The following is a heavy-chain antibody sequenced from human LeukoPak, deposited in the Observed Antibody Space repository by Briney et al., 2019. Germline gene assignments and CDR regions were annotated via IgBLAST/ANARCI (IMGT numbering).Heavy chain of an antibody. V-gene: IGHV3-30*03. J-gene: IGHJ4*02. CDR2: ISYDGSNK. Sequence: GGSLRLSCAASGFTFSSYSMNWVRQAPGKGLEWVAVISYDGSNKYYADSVKGRFTISRDNSKNTLYLQMNSLRAEDTTVYYCARDRLWFGELLYGYFDYWGQGTLVTVSS. D-gene: IGHD3-10*01. CDR3: ARDRLWFGELLYGYFDY. CDR1: GFTFSSYS.